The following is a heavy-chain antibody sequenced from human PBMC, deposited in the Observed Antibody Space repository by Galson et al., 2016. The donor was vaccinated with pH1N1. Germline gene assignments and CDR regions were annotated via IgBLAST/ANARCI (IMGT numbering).Heavy chain of an antibody. CDR1: GNSFSTSW. CDR2: IYVGDSDT. D-gene: IGHD1-1*01. Sequence: QSGAEVKKPGESLKISCKGSGNSFSTSWIGWVRQLPGKGLEWMGIIYVGDSDTRYNPSFQGQVTISADKSIRTAYLQWSSLKASDTAIYYCAEHAALDPPVGFYYMDVWGNGTTVTVSS. CDR3: AEHAALDPPVGFYYMDV. J-gene: IGHJ6*03. V-gene: IGHV5-51*03.